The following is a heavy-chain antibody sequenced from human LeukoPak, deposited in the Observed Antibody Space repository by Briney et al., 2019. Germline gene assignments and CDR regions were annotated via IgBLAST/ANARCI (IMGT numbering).Heavy chain of an antibody. J-gene: IGHJ6*04. D-gene: IGHD4-23*01. CDR2: IYYSGST. V-gene: IGHV4-59*01. Sequence: SENLSLTSTVSGGSISSSYWSWHRQPPGKGLEWIGYIYYSGSTNYNPSLKSRVTISVDTSKNQFSLKLRSVTAADTAVYYCAREGSDRYGANPRLDVWGNGTTVTVSS. CDR3: AREGSDRYGANPRLDV. CDR1: GGSISSSY.